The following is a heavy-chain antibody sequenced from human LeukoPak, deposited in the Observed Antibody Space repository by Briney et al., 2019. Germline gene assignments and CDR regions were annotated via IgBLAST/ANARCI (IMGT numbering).Heavy chain of an antibody. CDR1: GDSISSYH. CDR3: AQYYAGGWFDP. V-gene: IGHV4-4*08. Sequence: SETLSLTCTVSGDSISSYHWSWIRQPPGNGLKWIGYIYISGSTNYNPSLKSRVTISVDTSKNQFSLKLSSVTAADTAVYYCAQYYAGGWFDPWGQGTLVTVSS. J-gene: IGHJ5*02. D-gene: IGHD3-3*01. CDR2: IYISGST.